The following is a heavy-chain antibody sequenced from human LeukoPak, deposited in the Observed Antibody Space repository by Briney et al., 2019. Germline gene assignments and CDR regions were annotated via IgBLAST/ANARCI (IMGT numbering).Heavy chain of an antibody. CDR3: ARQVFGSGWYPNYFDY. D-gene: IGHD6-19*01. V-gene: IGHV4-39*01. CDR1: GGSISSSSYY. J-gene: IGHJ4*02. Sequence: SETLSLTCTVSGGSISSSSYYWGWIRQPPEKGLEWIGSIYYSGSTYYNPSLKSRVTISVDTSKNQFSLKLSSVTAADTGVYYCARQVFGSGWYPNYFDYWGQGTLVTVSS. CDR2: IYYSGST.